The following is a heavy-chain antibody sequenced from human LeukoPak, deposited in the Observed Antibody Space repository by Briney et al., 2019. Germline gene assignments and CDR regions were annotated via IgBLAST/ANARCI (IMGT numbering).Heavy chain of an antibody. V-gene: IGHV1-69*04. J-gene: IGHJ6*03. CDR2: IIPILGIA. D-gene: IGHD3-9*01. Sequence: SVKVSCKASGGTFSSYTISWVRQAPGQGLELMGRIIPILGIANYAQKFQGRVTITADKSTSTAYMELSSLRSEDTAVYYCARERGLRYFDWPDYYYYYMDVWGKGTTVTVSS. CDR3: ARERGLRYFDWPDYYYYYMDV. CDR1: GGTFSSYT.